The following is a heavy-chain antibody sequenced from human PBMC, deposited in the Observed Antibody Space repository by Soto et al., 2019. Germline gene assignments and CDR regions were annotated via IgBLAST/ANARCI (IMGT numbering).Heavy chain of an antibody. CDR1: GGSFSGYF. J-gene: IGHJ3*01. D-gene: IGHD6-19*01. CDR2: VNHNGRN. V-gene: IGHV4-34*01. CDR3: ARGGSSDWQVAFDF. Sequence: TSETLSLTCAVYGGSFSGYFWNWIRQTPGKGLEWIGKVNHNGRNNYNPSLKSRVTISLDMSKNQISLKLTSVTAADTAVYYCARGGSSDWQVAFDFWGQGTMVTGS.